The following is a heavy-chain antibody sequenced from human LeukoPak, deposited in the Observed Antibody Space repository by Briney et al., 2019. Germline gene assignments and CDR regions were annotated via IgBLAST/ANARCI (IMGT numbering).Heavy chain of an antibody. J-gene: IGHJ4*02. Sequence: GGSLRLSCAASGFTFSSYWMHWVRQVPGKGLVWVARINPGGSSITYADSVKGRFTISRDNAKSTLYLQMDSLRAEDTGVYYCARSNQADDYWGQGTLVTVSS. V-gene: IGHV3-74*01. CDR3: ARSNQADDY. CDR1: GFTFSSYW. CDR2: INPGGSSI. D-gene: IGHD1-14*01.